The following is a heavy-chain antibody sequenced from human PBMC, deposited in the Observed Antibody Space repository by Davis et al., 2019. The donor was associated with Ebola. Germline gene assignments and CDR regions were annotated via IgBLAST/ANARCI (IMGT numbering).Heavy chain of an antibody. V-gene: IGHV4-59*01. CDR3: ARGSYGDRVY. D-gene: IGHD2-21*01. CDR2: IYYSGST. CDR1: GGSISSYY. Sequence: MPSETLSLTCTVSGGSISSYYWSWIRQPPGKGLEWIGYIYYSGSTNYNPSLKSRVTISIDTSKTQFSLNLSSVTAADTAVYYCARGSYGDRVYWGQGTLVTVSS. J-gene: IGHJ4*02.